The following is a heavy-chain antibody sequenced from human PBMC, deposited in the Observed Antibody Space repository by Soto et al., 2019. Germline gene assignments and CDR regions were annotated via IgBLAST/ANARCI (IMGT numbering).Heavy chain of an antibody. CDR1: GGSVSSGSNY. V-gene: IGHV4-61*01. D-gene: IGHD1-26*01. Sequence: PSETLSLTCTASGGSVSSGSNYWSWIRQPPGKGLEWLGYIYYSGSTNYSPSLKSRVTMSVDTSKNQFSLKVNSVTAADTAVYYCARVGHSGSYYFDYWGQGILVTVSS. CDR3: ARVGHSGSYYFDY. CDR2: IYYSGST. J-gene: IGHJ4*02.